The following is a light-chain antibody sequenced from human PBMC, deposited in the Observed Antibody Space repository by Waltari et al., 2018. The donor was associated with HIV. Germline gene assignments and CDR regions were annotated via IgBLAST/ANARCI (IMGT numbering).Light chain of an antibody. CDR3: SSYAGDRTLI. CDR1: SGDIESHDF. J-gene: IGLJ2*01. V-gene: IGLV2-23*02. Sequence: QSALTQPASVSGSPGQSVTISCTGHSGDIESHDFVSWFQQHPGTVPKLIIFDVIKRPSGISTRFSGSKSDNTASLTISGLQDDDEAHYYCSSYAGDRTLIFGGGTKLTVL. CDR2: DVI.